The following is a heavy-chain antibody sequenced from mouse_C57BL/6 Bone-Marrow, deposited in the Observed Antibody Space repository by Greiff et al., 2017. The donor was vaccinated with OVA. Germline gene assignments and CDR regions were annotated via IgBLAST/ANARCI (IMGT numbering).Heavy chain of an antibody. V-gene: IGHV1-59*01. J-gene: IGHJ2*01. CDR3: ARPLDYYGSSFDY. D-gene: IGHD1-1*01. Sequence: QVQLQQPGAELVRPGTSVKLSCKASGYTFTSYGMHWVKQRPGQGLEWIGVIDPSGSYTNYNQKFKGKATLTVDTSSSTAYMQLSSLKSEDSAVYYCARPLDYYGSSFDYWGQGNTLTVSS. CDR2: IDPSGSYT. CDR1: GYTFTSYG.